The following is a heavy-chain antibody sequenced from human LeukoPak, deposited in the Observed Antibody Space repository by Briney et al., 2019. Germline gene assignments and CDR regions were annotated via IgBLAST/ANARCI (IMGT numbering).Heavy chain of an antibody. CDR1: GYTLTSYW. V-gene: IGHV5-51*01. CDR2: IYPGDSDT. D-gene: IGHD3-22*01. J-gene: IGHJ4*02. Sequence: GESLKISCKGSGYTLTSYWIGWVRQMPGKSLEWMGIIYPGDSDTRYSPSFQGQVTISAEKSISTAYLQWSSLKASDTAMYYCAAGSGYYYFDYWAQGTLVTVSS. CDR3: AAGSGYYYFDY.